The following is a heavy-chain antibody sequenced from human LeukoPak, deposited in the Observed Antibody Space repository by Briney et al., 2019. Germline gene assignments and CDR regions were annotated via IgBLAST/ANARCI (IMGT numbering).Heavy chain of an antibody. Sequence: GGSLRLSCAASRFTFSSYAMSWVRHAPEEGLEWVSAISDSGGSTYYADSVKGRFTISRDNSKNTLYLQMNSLRAEDTAVYYCAKAVSPYYDSSGYYDYWGQGTLVTVSS. V-gene: IGHV3-23*01. J-gene: IGHJ4*02. CDR1: RFTFSSYA. CDR3: AKAVSPYYDSSGYYDY. D-gene: IGHD3-22*01. CDR2: ISDSGGST.